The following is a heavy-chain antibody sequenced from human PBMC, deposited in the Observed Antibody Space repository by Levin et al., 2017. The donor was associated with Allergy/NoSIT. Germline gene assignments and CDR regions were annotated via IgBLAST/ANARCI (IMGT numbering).Heavy chain of an antibody. CDR2: ISAYNGNT. Sequence: ASVKVSCKASGYTFTSYGISWVRQAPGQGLEWMGWISAYNGNTNYAQKLQGRVTMTTDTSTSTAYMELRSLRSDDTAVYYCARDASMIVVVNYFDYWGQGTLVTVSS. CDR1: GYTFTSYG. V-gene: IGHV1-18*01. D-gene: IGHD3-22*01. J-gene: IGHJ4*02. CDR3: ARDASMIVVVNYFDY.